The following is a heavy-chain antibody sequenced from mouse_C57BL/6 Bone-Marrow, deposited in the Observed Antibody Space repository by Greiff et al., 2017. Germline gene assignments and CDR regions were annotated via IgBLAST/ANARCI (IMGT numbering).Heavy chain of an antibody. V-gene: IGHV5-4*01. D-gene: IGHD2-4*01. Sequence: EVKLVESGGGLVKPGGSLKLSCAASGFTFSSYAMSWVRQTPEKRLAWVATISDGGSYTYYPDNVKGRFTISRDNAKNNLYLQMSHLKSEDTAMYYCARDATMSKDWGQGTLVTVSA. CDR2: ISDGGSYT. CDR1: GFTFSSYA. J-gene: IGHJ3*01. CDR3: ARDATMSKD.